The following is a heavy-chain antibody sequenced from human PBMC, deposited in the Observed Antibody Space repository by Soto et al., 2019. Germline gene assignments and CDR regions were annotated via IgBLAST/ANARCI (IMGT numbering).Heavy chain of an antibody. CDR1: GFTFSSYS. CDR2: ISSSSSTI. V-gene: IGHV3-48*01. CDR3: ARDPGVVRFLEWLLTGFDY. D-gene: IGHD3-3*01. J-gene: IGHJ4*02. Sequence: EVQLVESGGGLVQPGGSLRLSCAASGFTFSSYSMNWVRQAPGKGLEWVSYISSSSSTIYYADSVKGRFTISRDNAKDSLYLQMNSLRAEDTAVYYCARDPGVVRFLEWLLTGFDYWGQGTLVTVSS.